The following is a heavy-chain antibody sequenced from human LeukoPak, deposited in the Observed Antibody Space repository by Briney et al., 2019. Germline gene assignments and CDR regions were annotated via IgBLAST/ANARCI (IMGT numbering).Heavy chain of an antibody. D-gene: IGHD3/OR15-3a*01. CDR1: GFTFNNYW. J-gene: IGHJ4*02. CDR2: IKQDGSVK. V-gene: IGHV3-7*02. Sequence: GGSLRLSCAASGFTFNNYWMNWVRQAPGRGLEWVANIKQDGSVKYYVDSVKGRFTISRDNAKNSLYLQMNSLRDEDTAVYYCARAPGLVIIHDFDYWGQGTLVTVSS. CDR3: ARAPGLVIIHDFDY.